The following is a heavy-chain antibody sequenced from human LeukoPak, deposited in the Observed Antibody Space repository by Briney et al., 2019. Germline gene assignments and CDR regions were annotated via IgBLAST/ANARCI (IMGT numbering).Heavy chain of an antibody. CDR2: IYHSGST. CDR3: ARGVDAAAAYNWFDP. Sequence: SETLSLTCTVSGYSISSGYYWGWIRQPPGRGLEWIGSIYHSGSTYYNPSLKSRVTISVDTSKNQFSLKLSSVTAADTAVYYCARGVDAAAAYNWFDPWGQGTLVTVSS. J-gene: IGHJ5*02. V-gene: IGHV4-38-2*02. CDR1: GYSISSGYY. D-gene: IGHD2-2*01.